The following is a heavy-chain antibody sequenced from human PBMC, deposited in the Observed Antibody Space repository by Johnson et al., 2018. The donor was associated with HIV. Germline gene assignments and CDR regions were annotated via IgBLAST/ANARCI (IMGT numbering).Heavy chain of an antibody. Sequence: QVQLVESGGGLVKPGGSLRLSCAASGFTFSDYYMSWIRQPPGKGLEWISFISTSGSTLHHADSVKGRFTISRDNAENSLSLQMNSLRAEDTALYYCARDPPSFYGGLPDAFDIWGQGTMVTVSS. CDR2: ISTSGSTL. V-gene: IGHV3-11*01. J-gene: IGHJ3*02. CDR1: GFTFSDYY. CDR3: ARDPPSFYGGLPDAFDI. D-gene: IGHD4-23*01.